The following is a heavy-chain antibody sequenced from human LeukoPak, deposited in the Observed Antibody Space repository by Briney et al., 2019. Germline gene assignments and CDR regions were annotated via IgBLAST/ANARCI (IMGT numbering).Heavy chain of an antibody. CDR2: IYYSGIT. CDR1: GGSISSSSHY. J-gene: IGHJ4*02. Sequence: SETLSLTCTVSGGSISSSSHYWGWIRQPPGKGLEWIGSIYYSGITYYNPSLKSRVTISSDTSKNQFSLKLTSVTAADTAVYYCARKKNHYYHSNSQATSTFDYWGQGTLVTVSS. V-gene: IGHV4-39*01. CDR3: ARKKNHYYHSNSQATSTFDY. D-gene: IGHD3-22*01.